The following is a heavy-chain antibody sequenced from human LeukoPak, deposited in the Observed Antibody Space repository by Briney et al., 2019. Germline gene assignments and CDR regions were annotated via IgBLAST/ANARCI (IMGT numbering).Heavy chain of an antibody. J-gene: IGHJ4*02. CDR2: ISYDGSNK. CDR3: VSDIVVIPTTIRDY. D-gene: IGHD2-2*01. Sequence: GGSLRLSCAASGFTFSSYAMHWVRQAPGKGLEWVAVISYDGSNKYYADSVKGRFTISRDNSKNTLYLQMNCLRAEDTAVYYCVSDIVVIPTTIRDYWGQGTLVTVSS. V-gene: IGHV3-30-3*01. CDR1: GFTFSSYA.